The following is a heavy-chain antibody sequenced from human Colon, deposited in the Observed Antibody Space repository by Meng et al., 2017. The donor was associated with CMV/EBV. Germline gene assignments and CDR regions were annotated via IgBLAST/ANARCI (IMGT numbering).Heavy chain of an antibody. J-gene: IGHJ5*02. CDR2: ISGSGSTT. D-gene: IGHD3-10*02. Sequence: GESLKISCTASGFTFNNYALSWVRQPPGKGLQWVAAISGSGSTTYYADSVKGRFTISRDNSKNTVYLQMNSLRVEDTALYYCTKGLQYSYFWGVDPWGQGTPVTVSS. V-gene: IGHV3-23*01. CDR1: GFTFNNYA. CDR3: TKGLQYSYFWGVDP.